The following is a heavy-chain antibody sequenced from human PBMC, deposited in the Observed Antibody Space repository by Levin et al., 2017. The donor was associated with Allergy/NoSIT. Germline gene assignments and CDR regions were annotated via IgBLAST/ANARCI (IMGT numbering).Heavy chain of an antibody. J-gene: IGHJ6*02. Sequence: PGGSLRLSCAASGITLSSYAMSWVRQAPGKGLEWVSAISGRGDSTYYADSVQGRFTISRDNSKNTLYLQMNSLRAEDTAVYYCAKENGIWSGYSPYHYYGMDVWGQGTTVTVSS. V-gene: IGHV3-23*01. CDR1: GITLSSYA. D-gene: IGHD3-3*01. CDR3: AKENGIWSGYSPYHYYGMDV. CDR2: ISGRGDST.